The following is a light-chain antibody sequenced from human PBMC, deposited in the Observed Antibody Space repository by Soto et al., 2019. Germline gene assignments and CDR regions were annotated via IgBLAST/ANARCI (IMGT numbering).Light chain of an antibody. CDR2: DAS. J-gene: IGKJ2*01. CDR1: QSISSW. V-gene: IGKV1-5*01. CDR3: QQYNSYLYT. Sequence: IQMTQSPSTLSASVGDRVTITCRASQSISSWLAWYQQKPGKAPKLLIYDASSLESGVPSRFSGSGSGTEFTLTSSRLQPDDFATYYCQQYNSYLYTFGQGTKREIK.